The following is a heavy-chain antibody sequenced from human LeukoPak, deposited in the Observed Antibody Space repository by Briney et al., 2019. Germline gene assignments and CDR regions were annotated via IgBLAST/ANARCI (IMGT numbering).Heavy chain of an antibody. Sequence: SETLSLTCAVYGGSFSGYYWSWIRQPPGKGLGWIGEINHSGSTNYNPSLKSRVTISVDTSKNQFSLKLSSVTAADTAVYYCARGPERELFSPFDYWGQGTLVTVSS. V-gene: IGHV4-34*01. D-gene: IGHD3-10*01. J-gene: IGHJ4*02. CDR3: ARGPERELFSPFDY. CDR2: INHSGST. CDR1: GGSFSGYY.